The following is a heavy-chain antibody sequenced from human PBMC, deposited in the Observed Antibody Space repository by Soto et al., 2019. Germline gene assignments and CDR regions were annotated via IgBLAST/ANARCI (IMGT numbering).Heavy chain of an antibody. CDR2: INPNSGGT. Sequence: GASVNVSCKASGYTFTGYYMHWVRQAPGQGLEWMGWINPNSGGTNYAQKFQGRVTMTRDTSISTAYMELSRLRSDDTAVYYCARVDSGYEPFDPWGQGTLVTVSS. D-gene: IGHD5-12*01. J-gene: IGHJ5*02. CDR1: GYTFTGYY. V-gene: IGHV1-2*02. CDR3: ARVDSGYEPFDP.